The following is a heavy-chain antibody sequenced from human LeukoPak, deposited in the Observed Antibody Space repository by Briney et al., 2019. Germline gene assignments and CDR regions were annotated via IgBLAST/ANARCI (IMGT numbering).Heavy chain of an antibody. Sequence: GGSLRLSCAASGFTFSSYEMNWVRQAPGKGLEWVSYISSSGSTIYYADSVKGRFTISRDNAKNSLYLQINSLRAEDTAVYYCARLALRWDLDYWGQGTLVTVSS. J-gene: IGHJ4*02. CDR1: GFTFSSYE. CDR3: ARLALRWDLDY. V-gene: IGHV3-48*03. D-gene: IGHD4-23*01. CDR2: ISSSGSTI.